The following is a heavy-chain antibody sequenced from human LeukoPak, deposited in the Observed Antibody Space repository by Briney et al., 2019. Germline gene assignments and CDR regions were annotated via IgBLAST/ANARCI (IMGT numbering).Heavy chain of an antibody. Sequence: SETLSLTCTVSGGSISSSSYYWGWIRQPPGKGLEWIGSIYYSGSTYYNPSLKSRVTMSVDTSKNQFSLKLSSVTAADTAVYYCARDRPILSGYHYYYYFMDVWGKGTTVTISS. CDR2: IYYSGST. CDR1: GGSISSSSYY. D-gene: IGHD3-9*01. CDR3: ARDRPILSGYHYYYYFMDV. V-gene: IGHV4-39*07. J-gene: IGHJ6*03.